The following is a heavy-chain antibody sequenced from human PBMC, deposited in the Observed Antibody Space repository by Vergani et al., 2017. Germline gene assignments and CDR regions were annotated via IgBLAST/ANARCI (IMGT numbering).Heavy chain of an antibody. J-gene: IGHJ5*02. D-gene: IGHD3-3*01. Sequence: QVQLVESEGGVVQPGRSLTLSCVASGFTFSSHGMHWVRQAPGKGLEWVAVIWYDGSNKYYGDSVKGRFTISRDNSKNTLYLQMNSLRAEDTAVYYCARARKFRFGVVWENWFDPWGQGTLVTVSS. CDR2: IWYDGSNK. CDR3: ARARKFRFGVVWENWFDP. V-gene: IGHV3-33*01. CDR1: GFTFSSHG.